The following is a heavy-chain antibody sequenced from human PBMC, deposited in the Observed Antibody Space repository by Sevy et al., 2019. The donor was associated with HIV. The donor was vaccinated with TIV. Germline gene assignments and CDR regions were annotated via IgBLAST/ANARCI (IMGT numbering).Heavy chain of an antibody. V-gene: IGHV3-74*01. CDR3: ARDSVTVSGIVLYALDI. CDR1: GFTFGSYW. D-gene: IGHD3-3*01. J-gene: IGHJ3*02. Sequence: GGSLRLSCGASGFTFGSYWMHWVRQVPGKGLEWVSRIRDDGRSTTYADSVRGRFTISRDNAKNTLYLQMNGLRADDTAVYYCARDSVTVSGIVLYALDIWGQGTMVTVSS. CDR2: IRDDGRST.